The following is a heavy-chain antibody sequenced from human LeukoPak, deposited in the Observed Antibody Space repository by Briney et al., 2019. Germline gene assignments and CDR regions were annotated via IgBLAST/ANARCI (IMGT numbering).Heavy chain of an antibody. Sequence: PGGSLRLSCAASGVTFSTYGMHWVRQAPGKGLEWVAHISSDGNAKLYGDSVKGRFTISRDDSKSTLYLQMDSLRPDDTAIYYCTTNVMRGNNGDDYDDWGQGTLVTFTS. CDR3: TTNVMRGNNGDDYDD. CDR2: ISSDGNAK. V-gene: IGHV3-30*03. D-gene: IGHD5-12*01. J-gene: IGHJ4*02. CDR1: GVTFSTYG.